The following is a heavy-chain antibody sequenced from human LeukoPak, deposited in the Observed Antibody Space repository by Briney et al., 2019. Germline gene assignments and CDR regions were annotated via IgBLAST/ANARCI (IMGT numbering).Heavy chain of an antibody. D-gene: IGHD3-22*01. CDR2: INHSGST. CDR1: GGSFSGYY. J-gene: IGHJ6*03. CDR3: ARGIADYYDSSGYFRDYYYMDV. Sequence: SETLSLTCAVYGGSFSGYYWSWIRQPPGKGLEWIGEINHSGSTNYRPSLKSRVTISVDTSKNQFSLKLSSVTAADTAVYYCARGIADYYDSSGYFRDYYYMDVWGKGTTVTVSS. V-gene: IGHV4-34*01.